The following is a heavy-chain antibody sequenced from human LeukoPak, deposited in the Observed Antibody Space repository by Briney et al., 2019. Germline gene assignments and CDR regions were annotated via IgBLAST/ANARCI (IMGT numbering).Heavy chain of an antibody. CDR1: GFSLSDYW. J-gene: IGHJ6*04. CDR2: INQDGSGK. Sequence: PGGSLRLSCAGSGFSLSDYWMTWVRQAPGKGLEWVANINQDGSGKYYVDSVKGRFTISRDNARNSLYLQMNSLRAEDAAVYFCALGYCSTGYYTGPPMDVWGKGTTVTVSS. D-gene: IGHD2-2*01. CDR3: ALGYCSTGYYTGPPMDV. V-gene: IGHV3-7*01.